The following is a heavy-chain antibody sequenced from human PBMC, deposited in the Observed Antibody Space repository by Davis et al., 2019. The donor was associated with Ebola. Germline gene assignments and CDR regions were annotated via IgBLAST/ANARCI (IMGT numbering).Heavy chain of an antibody. V-gene: IGHV3-30*18. CDR1: GFTFSSYG. CDR3: AKKGFRDGYYYYGMDV. J-gene: IGHJ6*02. Sequence: PGGSLRLSCAASGFTFSSYGMHWVRQAPGKGLEWVAVISYDGSNKYYADSVKGRFTISRDNSKNTLYLQMNSLRAEDTAVYYCAKKGFRDGYYYYGMDVWGQGTTVTVSS. CDR2: ISYDGSNK. D-gene: IGHD5-24*01.